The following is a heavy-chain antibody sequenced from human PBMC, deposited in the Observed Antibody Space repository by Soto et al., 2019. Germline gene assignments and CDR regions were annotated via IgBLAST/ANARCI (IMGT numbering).Heavy chain of an antibody. J-gene: IGHJ4*02. V-gene: IGHV3-23*01. CDR2: ISGSGVTT. Sequence: EVQLLESGGGLVQPGGSLRLSCAASGFTFSNYAMAWVRQVPGKGLQWVSGISGSGVTTSYADSVKGRFTISRDNSKNTLYLQMKSLRDEDTAVYYCATDHRGAYADYFDYWGQGTLVTVSS. CDR1: GFTFSNYA. D-gene: IGHD4-17*01. CDR3: ATDHRGAYADYFDY.